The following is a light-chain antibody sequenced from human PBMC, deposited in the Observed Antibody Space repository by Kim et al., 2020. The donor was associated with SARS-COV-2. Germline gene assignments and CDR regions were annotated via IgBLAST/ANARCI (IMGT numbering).Light chain of an antibody. V-gene: IGLV7-46*01. CDR1: TGPGTTGHY. J-gene: IGLJ3*02. Sequence: PGGKVTLTCGHNTGPGTTGHYPQGIQQEPGQAPRTLMYDTTKKQSWTPARFSGSLLGGKSALTLSGAQTGDEADYYCLLSVTGGRVFGGGTQLTVL. CDR3: LLSVTGGRV. CDR2: DTT.